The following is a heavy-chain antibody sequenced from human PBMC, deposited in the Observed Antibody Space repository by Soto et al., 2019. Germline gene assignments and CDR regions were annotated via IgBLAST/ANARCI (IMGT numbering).Heavy chain of an antibody. V-gene: IGHV3-23*01. Sequence: PGGSLRLSCAASGFTFSSFAMSWVRRAPGKGLDWVSAISGSGGSTYSADSVKGRFTISRDNSKNTAYLQMNSLKTEDTAVYYCTRLMGGYSLSTTGYYFDYWGQGTLVTVSS. J-gene: IGHJ4*02. CDR3: TRLMGGYSLSTTGYYFDY. D-gene: IGHD3-10*01. CDR1: GFTFSSFA. CDR2: ISGSGGST.